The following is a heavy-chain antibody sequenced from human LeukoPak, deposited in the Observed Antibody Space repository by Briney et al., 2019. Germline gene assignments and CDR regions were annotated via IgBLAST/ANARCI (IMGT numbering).Heavy chain of an antibody. D-gene: IGHD3-22*01. J-gene: IGHJ5*02. CDR3: ARTIAPYYYDSSGLNPPFDP. V-gene: IGHV1-18*01. CDR2: ISAYNGNT. Sequence: ASVTVSCKASGYTFTSYGISWVRQAPGQGLEWMGWISAYNGNTNYAQKLQGRVTMTTDTSTSTAYMELRSLRSDDTAVYYCARTIAPYYYDSSGLNPPFDPWGQGTLVTVSS. CDR1: GYTFTSYG.